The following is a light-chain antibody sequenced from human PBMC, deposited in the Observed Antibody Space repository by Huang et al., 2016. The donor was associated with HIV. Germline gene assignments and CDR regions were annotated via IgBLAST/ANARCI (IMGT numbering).Light chain of an antibody. Sequence: IVMTQSPDSLAASLGERASINCKSSQSLLYSSNNKNYLAWYQQKPGQPPKLLIYWASTRESGVTDRFTGSGSGTDFTLTISSLQAEDVAVYYCQQYYSTPRTFGQGTKLEIK. CDR3: QQYYSTPRT. CDR1: QSLLYSSNNKNY. CDR2: WAS. V-gene: IGKV4-1*01. J-gene: IGKJ2*01.